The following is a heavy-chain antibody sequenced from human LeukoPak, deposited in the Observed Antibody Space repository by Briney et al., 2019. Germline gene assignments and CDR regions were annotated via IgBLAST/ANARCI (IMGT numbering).Heavy chain of an antibody. J-gene: IGHJ4*02. CDR1: GGSFSGYY. D-gene: IGHD1-7*01. V-gene: IGHV4-34*01. Sequence: SETLSLTCAVYGGSFSGYYWSWIRQPPGKGLEWIGEINHSGSTNYNPSLKSRVTISVDTSKNQFSLKLSSVTAADTAVYYCAKVYNWNYYFDYWGQGTLVTVSS. CDR3: AKVYNWNYYFDY. CDR2: INHSGST.